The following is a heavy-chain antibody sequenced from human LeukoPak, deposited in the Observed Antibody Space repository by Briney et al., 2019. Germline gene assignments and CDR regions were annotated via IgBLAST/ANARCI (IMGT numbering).Heavy chain of an antibody. D-gene: IGHD3-10*01. J-gene: IGHJ2*01. CDR3: ARAFHYYGSGRDWYFDL. CDR1: GFTFSSYA. Sequence: GGSLRLSCAASGFTFSSYAMSWVRQAPGKGLEWVSAISGSGGSTYYADSVKGRFTISRDNAKNSLYLQMNSLRAEDTAVYYCARAFHYYGSGRDWYFDLWGRGTLVTVSS. V-gene: IGHV3-23*01. CDR2: ISGSGGST.